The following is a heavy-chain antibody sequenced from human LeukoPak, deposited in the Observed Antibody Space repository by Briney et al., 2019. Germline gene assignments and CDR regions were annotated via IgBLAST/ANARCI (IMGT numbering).Heavy chain of an antibody. V-gene: IGHV3-7*01. J-gene: IGHJ5*02. Sequence: PGGSLRLSCAASGFTFSSYGMHWVRQAPGKGLEWVANIKQDGSEKYYVDSVKGRFAISRDNAKNSLYLQMNSLRAEDTAVYYCARDPHNYGANSGLLDPWGQGTLVTVSS. CDR3: ARDPHNYGANSGLLDP. D-gene: IGHD4-23*01. CDR1: GFTFSSYG. CDR2: IKQDGSEK.